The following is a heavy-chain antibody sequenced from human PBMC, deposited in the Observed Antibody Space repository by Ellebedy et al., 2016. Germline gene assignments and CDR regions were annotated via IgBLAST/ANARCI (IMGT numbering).Heavy chain of an antibody. CDR3: ARGDIPIYGFLLKQTYFFDY. D-gene: IGHD2-15*01. CDR2: INPTGGST. Sequence: ASVKVSCKASGYTFTTYYMHCVRQAPGQGLEWMGVINPTGGSTTYAQKLQGRVTMTEDTSTDTAYMKLSSLRSEDTAVYYCARGDIPIYGFLLKQTYFFDYWGQGTLVTVSS. CDR1: GYTFTTYY. V-gene: IGHV1-46*04. J-gene: IGHJ4*02.